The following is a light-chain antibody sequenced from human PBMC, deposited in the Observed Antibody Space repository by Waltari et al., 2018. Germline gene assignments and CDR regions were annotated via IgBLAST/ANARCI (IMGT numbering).Light chain of an antibody. J-gene: IGLJ3*02. Sequence: QAVVTKEPSLTVSPGGTVTLTCGSSTGAVTSGQYTYWVQQKPGQAPVTLVYNTDNRHSRASARLTGPPLGGKAALTVSGAQPEDEAEYYCLLSSSGARVFGGGTKLTVL. CDR2: NTD. CDR1: TGAVTSGQY. V-gene: IGLV7-46*01. CDR3: LLSSSGARV.